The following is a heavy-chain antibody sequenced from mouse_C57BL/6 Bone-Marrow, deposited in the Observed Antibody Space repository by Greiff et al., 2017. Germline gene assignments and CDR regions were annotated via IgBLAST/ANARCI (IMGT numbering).Heavy chain of an antibody. D-gene: IGHD2-4*01. CDR2: IDPSDSYT. Sequence: VQLQQPGAELVKPGASVKLSCKASGYTFTSYWLQWVKQRPGKGLEWLGAIDPSDSYTNYNQKVKGKATLTVDTSASTAYMQLSSLTSEDAAVYYCARGGGITRDWGQGTLVTVSA. CDR3: ARGGGITRD. J-gene: IGHJ3*01. V-gene: IGHV1-50*01. CDR1: GYTFTSYW.